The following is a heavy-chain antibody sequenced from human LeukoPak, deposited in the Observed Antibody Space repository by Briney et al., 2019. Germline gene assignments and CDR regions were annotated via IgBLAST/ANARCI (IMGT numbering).Heavy chain of an antibody. V-gene: IGHV4-59*02. Sequence: GSLRLSCAASGFTVSSNYMSWIRQPPGKGLEWIGYIYYSGSTNYNPSLKSRVTISVDTSKNQFSLKLSSVTAADTAVYYCARGLTRPGTFDIWGQGTMVTVSS. CDR2: IYYSGST. J-gene: IGHJ3*02. CDR3: ARGLTRPGTFDI. CDR1: GFTVSSNY.